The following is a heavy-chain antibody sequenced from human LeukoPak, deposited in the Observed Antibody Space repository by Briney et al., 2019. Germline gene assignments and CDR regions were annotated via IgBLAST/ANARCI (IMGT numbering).Heavy chain of an antibody. J-gene: IGHJ4*02. CDR1: GGSISSHY. CDR2: IYYSGGT. Sequence: PSETLSLTCNVSGGSISSHYWSWIRQPPGKGLERIGYIYYSGGTNYNPSLKSRVTISVDTSKNHFSLKLSSVTAADTAVYYCARQRKGYYDSSGYFDYWGQGTLVTVSS. D-gene: IGHD3-22*01. V-gene: IGHV4-59*08. CDR3: ARQRKGYYDSSGYFDY.